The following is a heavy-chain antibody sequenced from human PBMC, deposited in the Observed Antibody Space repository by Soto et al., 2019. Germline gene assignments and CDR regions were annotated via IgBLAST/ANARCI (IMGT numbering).Heavy chain of an antibody. D-gene: IGHD4-17*01. J-gene: IGHJ6*02. V-gene: IGHV4-30-2*01. Sequence: QLQLQESGSGLVKPSQTLSLTCAVSGGSISSGGYSWSWIRQPPGKGLEWIGYIYHSGTTYYNPSLKSRVPISVDRSKNQFSLKLSSVTAADTAVYYCASAHYGDYGYGMDVWGQGTTVTVSS. CDR1: GGSISSGGYS. CDR3: ASAHYGDYGYGMDV. CDR2: IYHSGTT.